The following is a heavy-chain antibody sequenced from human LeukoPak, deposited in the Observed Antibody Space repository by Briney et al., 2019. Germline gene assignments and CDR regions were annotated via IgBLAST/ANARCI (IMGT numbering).Heavy chain of an antibody. J-gene: IGHJ4*02. D-gene: IGHD4-17*01. CDR2: ISGSGGST. V-gene: IGHV3-23*01. CDR1: GFTFSSYA. CDR3: ARGPDDYGDYESY. Sequence: PGGSLRLSCAASGFTFSSYAMSWVRQAPGKGLEWVSAISGSGGSTYYADSVKGRFTISRDNAKNSLYLQMNSLRAEDTAVYYCARGPDDYGDYESYWGQGTLVTVSS.